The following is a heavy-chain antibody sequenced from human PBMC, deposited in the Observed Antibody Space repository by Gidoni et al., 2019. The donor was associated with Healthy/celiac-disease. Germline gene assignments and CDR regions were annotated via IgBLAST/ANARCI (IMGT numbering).Heavy chain of an antibody. J-gene: IGHJ4*02. Sequence: QVTLRESGPALVKPTQTLTLTCTFSGFSLSTSGMCVSWIRKPPGKALEWLARIDWDDDKYYSTSLKTRLTISKDTSKNQVVLTMTNMNPVDTATYYCARTRIQLWSRNFDYWGQGTLVTVSS. CDR1: GFSLSTSGMC. D-gene: IGHD5-18*01. V-gene: IGHV2-70*15. CDR2: IDWDDDK. CDR3: ARTRIQLWSRNFDY.